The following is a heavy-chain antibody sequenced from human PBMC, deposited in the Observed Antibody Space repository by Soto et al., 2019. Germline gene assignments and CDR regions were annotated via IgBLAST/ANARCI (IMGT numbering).Heavy chain of an antibody. Sequence: QVQLQESGPGLVKPSQTLSLTCTVSGGSISSGGYYWNWIRQHPGKGLEWIGYIYYSGSTYYNPSLKSRVTISVDTSKNQCSLKLSSVTAADTAVYYCARWVGATSFDYWGQGTLVTVSS. CDR3: ARWVGATSFDY. CDR2: IYYSGST. CDR1: GGSISSGGYY. D-gene: IGHD1-26*01. J-gene: IGHJ4*02. V-gene: IGHV4-31*03.